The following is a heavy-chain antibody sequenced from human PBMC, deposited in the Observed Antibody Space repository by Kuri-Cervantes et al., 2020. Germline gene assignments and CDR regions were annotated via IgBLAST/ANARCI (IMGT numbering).Heavy chain of an antibody. CDR2: IRHDGSNK. CDR3: AKGPWWSGWDGDGFDP. D-gene: IGHD6-19*01. V-gene: IGHV3-30*02. J-gene: IGHJ5*02. CDR1: GFTFYRYY. Sequence: GESLKISCAASGFTFYRYYMNWVRQAPGKGLEWVAFIRHDGSNKYYADSVKGRFTISRDNSKNTLYLQMNSLRAEDTAVYYCAKGPWWSGWDGDGFDPWGQGTLVTVSS.